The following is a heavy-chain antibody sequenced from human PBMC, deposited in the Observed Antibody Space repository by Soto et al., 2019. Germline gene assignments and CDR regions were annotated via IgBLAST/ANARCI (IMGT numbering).Heavy chain of an antibody. D-gene: IGHD3-16*02. J-gene: IGHJ4*02. Sequence: SETLSLTCTVSGYSINTFYWSWIRLPPEKGLEWIGYVSNTGRTQYNPSLRSRVTISVDTSNSQVSLRLSSVTAADTAVYYCARVIRRLHLGDLSLGFFDYWGQGTLVTVSS. CDR1: GYSINTFY. CDR3: ARVIRRLHLGDLSLGFFDY. V-gene: IGHV4-59*13. CDR2: VSNTGRT.